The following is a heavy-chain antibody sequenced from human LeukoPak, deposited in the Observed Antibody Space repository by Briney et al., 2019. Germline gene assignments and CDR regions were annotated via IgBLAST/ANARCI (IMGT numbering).Heavy chain of an antibody. D-gene: IGHD1-20*01. J-gene: IGHJ6*03. Sequence: GGSLRLSCVAFGLTFSSYSMNWVRQAPGKGLEWVSYISSSSSTIYYADSVKGRFTISRDNAKNSLYLQMNSLRAEDTAVYYCARDGAGYNWNDETDYYYYYMDVWGKGTTVTVSS. CDR2: ISSSSSTI. V-gene: IGHV3-48*01. CDR1: GLTFSSYS. CDR3: ARDGAGYNWNDETDYYYYYMDV.